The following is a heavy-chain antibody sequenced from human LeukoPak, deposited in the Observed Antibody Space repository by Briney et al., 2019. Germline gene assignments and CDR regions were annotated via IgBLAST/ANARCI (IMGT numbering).Heavy chain of an antibody. D-gene: IGHD1-26*01. CDR2: IYTSGST. CDR3: ARERWELSYYYYYYMDV. V-gene: IGHV4-4*07. CDR1: GGSISSYY. Sequence: SETLSLTCTVSGGSISSYYWSWIRQPAGKGLEWIGRIYTSGSTNYNPSLKSRVTMSVGTSKNQFSLKLSSVTAADTAVYYCARERWELSYYYYYYMDVWGKGTTVTISS. J-gene: IGHJ6*03.